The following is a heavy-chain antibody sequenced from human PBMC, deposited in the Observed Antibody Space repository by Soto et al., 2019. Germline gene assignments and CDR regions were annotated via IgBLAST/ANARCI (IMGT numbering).Heavy chain of an antibody. J-gene: IGHJ6*02. V-gene: IGHV3-33*01. CDR3: ARDLSTFTIFGVVIPPYGMDV. CDR2: IWYDGSNK. Sequence: GGSLRLSCAASGFTFSSYGMHWVRQAPGKGLEWVAVIWYDGSNKYYADSVKGRFTISRDNSKNTLYLQMNSLRAEDTAVYYCARDLSTFTIFGVVIPPYGMDVWGQGTTVTVSS. D-gene: IGHD3-3*01. CDR1: GFTFSSYG.